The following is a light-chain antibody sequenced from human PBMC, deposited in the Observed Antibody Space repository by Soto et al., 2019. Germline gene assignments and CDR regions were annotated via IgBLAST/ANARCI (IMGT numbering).Light chain of an antibody. Sequence: QSVLTQPPSVSGAPGQRVTISCTGSSSNIGAGYDVHWYQQLPGTAPKLLIYGNSNRPSGVPDRFSGSKSGTSASLAITGLQAEDEADDYCQSYDCSPSGFYVFGTGTKLTVL. CDR1: SSNIGAGYD. J-gene: IGLJ1*01. V-gene: IGLV1-40*01. CDR3: QSYDCSPSGFYV. CDR2: GNS.